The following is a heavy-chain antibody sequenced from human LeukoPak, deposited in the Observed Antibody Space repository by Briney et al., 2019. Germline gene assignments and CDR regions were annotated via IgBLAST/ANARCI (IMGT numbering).Heavy chain of an antibody. V-gene: IGHV3-30*04. CDR2: ISYDGSNK. D-gene: IGHD1-26*01. Sequence: GGSLRLSCAASGFTFSSYAMHWVRQAPGKGLEWVAVISYDGSNKYYADSVKGRFTISRDNSKNTLYLQMNSLRAEDTAVYYCARAHSGRGAFDIWGQGTMVTVSS. CDR1: GFTFSSYA. CDR3: ARAHSGRGAFDI. J-gene: IGHJ3*02.